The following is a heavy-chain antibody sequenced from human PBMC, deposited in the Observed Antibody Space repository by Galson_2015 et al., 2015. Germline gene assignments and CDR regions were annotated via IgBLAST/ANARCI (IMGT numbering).Heavy chain of an antibody. D-gene: IGHD2-15*01. CDR3: AKDAGVVLAATHYLDY. V-gene: IGHV3-23*01. Sequence: SLRLSCAASGLRFSSYAMSWVRQAPGKGLEWVSGIGGLGGSTYYADSVKGRFTISRDNSKNTLYLQMNSLRAEDTAVYYCAKDAGVVLAATHYLDYWGQGTLVTVSS. CDR1: GLRFSSYA. CDR2: IGGLGGST. J-gene: IGHJ4*02.